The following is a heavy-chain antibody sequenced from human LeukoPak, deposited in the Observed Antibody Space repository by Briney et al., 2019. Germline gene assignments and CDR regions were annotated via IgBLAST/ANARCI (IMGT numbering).Heavy chain of an antibody. J-gene: IGHJ4*02. CDR1: GLTFTNAW. Sequence: GGSLRLSCATSGLTFTNAWMSWFRQAPGKGLEWVGRIKSKTDGGTSDYAAPVQGRFTISRDDSKNTLYLQMNSLRAEDTAVYYCARVRLYYAGRVVPAAPIDYWGQGTLVTVSS. V-gene: IGHV3-15*01. CDR2: IKSKTDGGTS. D-gene: IGHD2-2*01. CDR3: ARVRLYYAGRVVPAAPIDY.